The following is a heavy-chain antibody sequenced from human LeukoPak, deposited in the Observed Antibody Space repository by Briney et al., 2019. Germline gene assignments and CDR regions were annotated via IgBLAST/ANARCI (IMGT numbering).Heavy chain of an antibody. V-gene: IGHV4-34*01. J-gene: IGHJ4*02. Sequence: SETLSLTCAVYGGSFSGYYWSWIRQPPGKGLEWIGEINHSGSTNYNPSLKSRVTISVDTSKNQFSLKLSSVTAADTAVYYCARDYRSGMTTVSTGFDYWGQGTLVTVSS. CDR3: ARDYRSGMTTVSTGFDY. D-gene: IGHD4-17*01. CDR2: INHSGST. CDR1: GGSFSGYY.